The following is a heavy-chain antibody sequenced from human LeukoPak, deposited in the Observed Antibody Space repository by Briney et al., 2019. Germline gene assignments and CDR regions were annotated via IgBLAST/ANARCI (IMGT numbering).Heavy chain of an antibody. J-gene: IGHJ4*02. V-gene: IGHV4-59*08. CDR3: ASIRSGSSGWYVGFDY. Sequence: SETLSLTCTVSGGSISSYYWSWIRQPPGKGLEWIGYIYYSGSTNYNPSLKSRVTISVDTCKKQFSLKLSSVTAADTAVYYCASIRSGSSGWYVGFDYWGQGTLVTVSS. D-gene: IGHD6-19*01. CDR1: GGSISSYY. CDR2: IYYSGST.